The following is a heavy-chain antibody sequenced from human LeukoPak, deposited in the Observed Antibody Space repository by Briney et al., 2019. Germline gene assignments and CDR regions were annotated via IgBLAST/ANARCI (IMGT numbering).Heavy chain of an antibody. V-gene: IGHV1-2*02. J-gene: IGHJ4*02. D-gene: IGHD2-2*03. CDR2: INPNSGGT. CDR1: GYTFTGYY. CDR3: ARDLDIVVVPAAPTH. Sequence: ASVKVSYKASGYTFTGYYMHWVRQAPGQGLEWMGWINPNSGGTNYAQKFQGRVTMTRDTSISTAYMELSRLRSDDTAVYYCARDLDIVVVPAAPTHWGQGTLVTVSS.